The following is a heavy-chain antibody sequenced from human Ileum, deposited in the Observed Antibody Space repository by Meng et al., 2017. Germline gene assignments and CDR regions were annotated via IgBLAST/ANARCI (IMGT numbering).Heavy chain of an antibody. J-gene: IGHJ5*02. D-gene: IGHD2-21*02. CDR3: ARQTATYPSNWFDP. CDR1: GDSLIAYN. V-gene: IGHV4-59*08. Sequence: VLLQESGPGLVTPSETLFLTCSVSGDSLIAYNWNWIRQAPGKGLEWLGYVYDGEAPNYNTSLQSRLTISMDKSANQFSLRLNSVTAADTAVYYCARQTATYPSNWFDPWGQGILVTVSS. CDR2: VYDGEAP.